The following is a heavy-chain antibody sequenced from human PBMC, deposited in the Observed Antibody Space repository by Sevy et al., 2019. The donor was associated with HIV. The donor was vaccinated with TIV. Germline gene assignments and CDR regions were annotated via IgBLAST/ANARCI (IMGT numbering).Heavy chain of an antibody. J-gene: IGHJ5*02. Sequence: SETLSLTCTVSGGSISSSSYYWGWIRQPPGKGLEWIGSIYYSGSTYYNPSLKSRVTISVDTSKNQFSLKLSSVTAADSAVYYCASSITMVRGVITVRWFDPWGQGTLVTVSS. V-gene: IGHV4-39*01. CDR2: IYYSGST. D-gene: IGHD3-10*01. CDR1: GGSISSSSYY. CDR3: ASSITMVRGVITVRWFDP.